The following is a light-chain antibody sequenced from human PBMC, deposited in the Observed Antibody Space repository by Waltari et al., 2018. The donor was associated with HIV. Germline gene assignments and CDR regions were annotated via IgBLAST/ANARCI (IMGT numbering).Light chain of an antibody. J-gene: IGLJ2*01. CDR3: QVWDSSSVVV. CDR2: YDS. Sequence: SYVLTQPPSVLVASGHTARITCGGNNIGNKNVHWYQQKPGQAPVLVIYYDSDRPSGIPERFSGSNSGNTATLTISRVEAGDEADYHCQVWDSSSVVVFGGGTKLTVL. CDR1: NIGNKN. V-gene: IGLV3-21*01.